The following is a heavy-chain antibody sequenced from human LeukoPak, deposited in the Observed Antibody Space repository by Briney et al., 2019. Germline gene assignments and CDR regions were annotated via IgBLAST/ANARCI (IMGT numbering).Heavy chain of an antibody. CDR2: IYNSGST. D-gene: IGHD1-26*01. V-gene: IGHV4-39*01. CDR1: SGSVSSTIYY. CDR3: AMGGNYGIDY. J-gene: IGHJ4*02. Sequence: SETLSLTCTVSSGSVSSTIYYWGWIRQPPGKGLEWIGSIYNSGSTYYNPALKSRVTMSVDTSKNQFSLKLTSVTATDTAVYYCAMGGNYGIDYWGQGTLITVSS.